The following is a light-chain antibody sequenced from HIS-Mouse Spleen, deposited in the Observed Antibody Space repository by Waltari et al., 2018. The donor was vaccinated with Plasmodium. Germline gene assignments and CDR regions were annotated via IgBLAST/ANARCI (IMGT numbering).Light chain of an antibody. Sequence: QSALTQPPSASGSPGQSVPISCPGTSSDVGGDNYVSWYQQHPGKAPKLMIYEVSKRPSGVPDRFSGSKSGNTASLTVSGLQAEDEADYYCSSYAGSNNLVFGGGTKLTVL. CDR3: SSYAGSNNLV. CDR1: SSDVGGDNY. V-gene: IGLV2-8*01. CDR2: EVS. J-gene: IGLJ2*01.